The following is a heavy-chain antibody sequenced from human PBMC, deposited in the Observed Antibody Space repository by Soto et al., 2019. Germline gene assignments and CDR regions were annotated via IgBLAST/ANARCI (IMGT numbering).Heavy chain of an antibody. V-gene: IGHV3-21*01. CDR1: GFTFSTYT. D-gene: IGHD1-26*01. CDR3: VREDGKVGTNSAFDY. CDR2: INGRGNYI. Sequence: GGSLRLSCASSGFTFSTYTMNWVRQAPGKGLEWVSSINGRGNYIYYAESVKGRFTISRDNAKNSLYRQMDSLRAEDTALYYCVREDGKVGTNSAFDYWGLGALVTVAS. J-gene: IGHJ4*02.